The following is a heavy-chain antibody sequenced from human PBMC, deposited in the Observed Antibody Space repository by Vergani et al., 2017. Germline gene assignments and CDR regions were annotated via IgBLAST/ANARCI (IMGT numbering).Heavy chain of an antibody. V-gene: IGHV3-23*04. Sequence: EVQLVESGGGLVQPGGSLRLSCAASGFTFSSYAMSWVRQAPGKGLEWVSAISGSGGSTYYADSVKGRFTISRDNSKNTLYLQMNSLRAEDTAVYYCARDLTRLYSGYDPDTNWFDPWGQGTLVTVSS. CDR1: GFTFSSYA. CDR2: ISGSGGST. J-gene: IGHJ5*02. D-gene: IGHD5-12*01. CDR3: ARDLTRLYSGYDPDTNWFDP.